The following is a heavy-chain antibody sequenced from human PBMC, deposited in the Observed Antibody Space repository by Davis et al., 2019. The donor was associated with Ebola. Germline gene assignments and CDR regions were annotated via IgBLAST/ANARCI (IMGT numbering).Heavy chain of an antibody. Sequence: PSEPLSLTCPVYGASLSGYSSSWIRQPPGKGLEWIGEINHSGSTNYNPSLKSRVTILVDTSKNQFSLKLSSVTAADTAVYYCARGPSMIGVHPWGQGTLVTVSS. V-gene: IGHV4-34*01. CDR1: GASLSGYS. D-gene: IGHD3-22*01. CDR3: ARGPSMIGVHP. CDR2: INHSGST. J-gene: IGHJ5*02.